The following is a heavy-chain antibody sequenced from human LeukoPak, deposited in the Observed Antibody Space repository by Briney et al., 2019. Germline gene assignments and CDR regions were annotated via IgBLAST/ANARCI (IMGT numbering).Heavy chain of an antibody. CDR2: IHPGDSDT. CDR3: ARLAPVASTYYFDY. Sequence: GASLKISCKGSGYSFTTYWIGWVRQMPGKGLEWMGIIHPGDSDTRYSPSFQGHVTISADKSISTAYLQWSSLKASDTAMFYCARLAPVASTYYFDYWGQGTLVTVSS. V-gene: IGHV5-51*01. CDR1: GYSFTTYW. D-gene: IGHD2/OR15-2a*01. J-gene: IGHJ4*02.